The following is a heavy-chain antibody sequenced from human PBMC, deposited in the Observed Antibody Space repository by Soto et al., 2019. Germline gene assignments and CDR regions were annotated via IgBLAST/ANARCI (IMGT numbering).Heavy chain of an antibody. CDR3: ARVRYNWNPAGV. Sequence: GGSLRISCAASGFTVSSNYMSWVRQAPGKGLEWVSVIYSGGSTYYADSVKGRFTISRDNSKNTLYLQMNSLRAEDTAVYYCARVRYNWNPAGVWGKGITVTVS. CDR2: IYSGGST. V-gene: IGHV3-66*01. CDR1: GFTVSSNY. D-gene: IGHD1-20*01. J-gene: IGHJ6*03.